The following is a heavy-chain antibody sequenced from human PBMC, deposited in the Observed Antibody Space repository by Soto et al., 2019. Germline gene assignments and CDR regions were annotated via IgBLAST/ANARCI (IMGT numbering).Heavy chain of an antibody. CDR1: GFTFSTYG. J-gene: IGHJ6*02. CDR3: ARRNWNYDYYYGMDV. V-gene: IGHV3-33*01. D-gene: IGHD1-20*01. CDR2: IWYAGSNK. Sequence: QVQLVESGGGVVQPGRSLRLSCAASGFTFSTYGMHWVRQAPGKGLEWVAVIWYAGSNKYYADSVKGRFTISRDNSKNTLDLQMNSLRAEDTAVYYCARRNWNYDYYYGMDVWGQGTTVTVSS.